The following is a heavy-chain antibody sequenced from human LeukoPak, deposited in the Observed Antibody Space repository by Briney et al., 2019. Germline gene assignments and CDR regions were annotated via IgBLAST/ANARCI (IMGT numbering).Heavy chain of an antibody. J-gene: IGHJ3*02. V-gene: IGHV3-7*01. CDR2: IKEDGSEK. Sequence: PGTSLRLSCAASGFTFSDYGLHWVRQAPGKGLEWVANIKEDGSEKNYVDSVKGRFTISRDNAKKSLFLQMNSLRAEGTAVYYCARGSARRVFDIWGQGTMVTVSS. CDR3: ARGSARRVFDI. CDR1: GFTFSDYG.